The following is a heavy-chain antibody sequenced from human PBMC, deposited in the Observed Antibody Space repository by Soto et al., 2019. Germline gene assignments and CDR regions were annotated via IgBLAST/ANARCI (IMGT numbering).Heavy chain of an antibody. V-gene: IGHV5-51*01. CDR3: VVWEEEFYSGYTGYYFEY. CDR1: GYDFISYW. CDR2: IYPRDSEA. Sequence: GASLKISCEASGYDFISYWIGWVRQMPGKGLEWMGIIYPRDSEARYSPSFKGQVTISVDKSIRTAYLQWGSLTASDTAMYNCVVWEEEFYSGYTGYYFEYWGQGTLVTVAS. J-gene: IGHJ4*01. D-gene: IGHD3-22*01.